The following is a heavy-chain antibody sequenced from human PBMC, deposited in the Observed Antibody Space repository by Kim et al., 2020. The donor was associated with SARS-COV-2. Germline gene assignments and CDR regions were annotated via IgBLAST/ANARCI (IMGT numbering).Heavy chain of an antibody. CDR1: NSSSSC. Sequence: NSSSSCWSWGRQPPGKGLEWIGEVDHSGTTSYNVSLKNRVSILVDKSKNQFSLRLTSVSAADTAVYYCARGVSSAWTLRAWFDPWGQGTLAT. CDR2: VDHSGTT. D-gene: IGHD3-22*01. CDR3: ARGVSSAWTLRAWFDP. J-gene: IGHJ5*02. V-gene: IGHV4-4*02.